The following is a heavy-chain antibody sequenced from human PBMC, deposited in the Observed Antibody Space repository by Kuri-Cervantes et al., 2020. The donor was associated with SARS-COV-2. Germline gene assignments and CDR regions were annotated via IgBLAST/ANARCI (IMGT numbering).Heavy chain of an antibody. Sequence: GSLRLSCTVSGGSISSSSYYWGWIRQPPGKGLEWIGSIYRSGSTYYNPSLKSRVTISVDTSKNQLSLKLSSVTAADTAVYYCAGQVVPAAIAVEYFQHWGQGTLVTVSS. CDR3: AGQVVPAAIAVEYFQH. CDR1: GGSISSSSYY. CDR2: IYRSGST. D-gene: IGHD2-2*02. J-gene: IGHJ1*01. V-gene: IGHV4-39*07.